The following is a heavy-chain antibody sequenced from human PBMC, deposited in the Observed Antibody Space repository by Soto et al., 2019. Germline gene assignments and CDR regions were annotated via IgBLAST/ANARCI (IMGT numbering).Heavy chain of an antibody. CDR2: IIPIFGTA. Sequence: SVKVSCKASGGTFSSYAISWVRQAPGQGLEWMGGIIPIFGTANYAQKFQGRVTITADKSTSTAYMELSSLRSEDTAVYYCANALGGAVAFDYWGQGTLVTVSS. CDR3: ANALGGAVAFDY. J-gene: IGHJ4*02. CDR1: GGTFSSYA. V-gene: IGHV1-69*06. D-gene: IGHD6-19*01.